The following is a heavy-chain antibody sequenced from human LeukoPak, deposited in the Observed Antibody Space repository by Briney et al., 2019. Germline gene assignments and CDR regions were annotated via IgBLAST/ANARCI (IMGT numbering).Heavy chain of an antibody. CDR2: LSASGVSS. CDR3: SKSYSTGWYFGNGMDV. J-gene: IGHJ6*02. V-gene: IGHV3-23*01. CDR1: GFTLGSFA. D-gene: IGHD6-19*01. Sequence: GGSLRLSCGASGFTLGSFAMSWVRQTPGKGLEWVATLSASGVSSYYADSVKGRFTISRDNSKNTLSLQMNSLRVEDAAIYYCSKSYSTGWYFGNGMDVWGPGTTVIVSS.